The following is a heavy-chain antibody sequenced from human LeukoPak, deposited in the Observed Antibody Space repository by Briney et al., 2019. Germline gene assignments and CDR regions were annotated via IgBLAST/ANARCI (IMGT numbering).Heavy chain of an antibody. CDR3: ASSIAARRGFDY. CDR2: IYYSGST. CDR1: GGSISSSSYY. D-gene: IGHD6-6*01. V-gene: IGHV4-39*07. J-gene: IGHJ4*02. Sequence: PSETLSLTCTVSGGSISSSSYYWGWIRQPPGKGLEWIGNIYYSGSTYYNPSLKSRVTISVDTSKNQFSLKLSSVTAADTAVYYCASSIAARRGFDYWGQGTLVTVSS.